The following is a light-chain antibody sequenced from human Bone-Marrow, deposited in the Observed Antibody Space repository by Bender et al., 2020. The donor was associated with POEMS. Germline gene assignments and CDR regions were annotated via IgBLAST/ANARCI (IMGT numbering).Light chain of an antibody. V-gene: IGLV1-36*01. Sequence: QSELTQPPSASNSPGQRVTISCSGSSSNIGNHGVNWYQQLPGEAPKLLIYYVDLLTPGVSDRFSASKSGTSASLAISELQSEDEALYYCSAWDDSLSGWVFGGGTKLTVL. CDR2: YVD. CDR1: SSNIGNHG. J-gene: IGLJ3*02. CDR3: SAWDDSLSGWV.